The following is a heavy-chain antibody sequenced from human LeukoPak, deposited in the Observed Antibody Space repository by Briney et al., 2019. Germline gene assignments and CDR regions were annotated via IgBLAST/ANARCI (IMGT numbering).Heavy chain of an antibody. D-gene: IGHD3-10*01. V-gene: IGHV3-21*01. CDR3: ARDPTVRGRRWYYFDY. Sequence: GGSLRLSCAASGFTFSSYSMNWVRQAPGKGLEWVSSISSSSSYIYHADSVKGRFTISRDNAKNSLYLQMNSLRAEDTAVYYCARDPTVRGRRWYYFDYWGQGTLVTVSS. CDR1: GFTFSSYS. CDR2: ISSSSSYI. J-gene: IGHJ4*02.